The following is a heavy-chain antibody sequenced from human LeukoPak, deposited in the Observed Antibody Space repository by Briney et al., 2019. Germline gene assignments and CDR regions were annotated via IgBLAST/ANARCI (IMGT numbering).Heavy chain of an antibody. D-gene: IGHD2-15*01. CDR2: ICDSGGST. V-gene: IGHV3-64D*09. J-gene: IGHJ6*02. Sequence: GGSLRLSCSASGFPFSSYAMHWVRQAPGKGLEYVSAICDSGGSTYYADSVKGRFTISRENSKNTLYLQMSSLRAEDTAVYFCVRGYSFGPYGMDVWGQGTTVTVSS. CDR1: GFPFSSYA. CDR3: VRGYSFGPYGMDV.